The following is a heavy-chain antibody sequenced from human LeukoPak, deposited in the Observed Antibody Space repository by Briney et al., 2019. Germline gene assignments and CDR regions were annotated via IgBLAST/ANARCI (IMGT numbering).Heavy chain of an antibody. CDR2: INPDSGDT. D-gene: IGHD3-16*01. CDR1: GYIFTGYY. Sequence: ASVKVSCKASGYIFTGYYMHWVRQAPGQGLEWMGWINPDSGDTNYAQKFQGRVTMTRDTSISTAYMELSRLRSDDTAVYYCARVRYRLAETYIDYWGQGTLVTVSS. J-gene: IGHJ4*02. CDR3: ARVRYRLAETYIDY. V-gene: IGHV1-2*02.